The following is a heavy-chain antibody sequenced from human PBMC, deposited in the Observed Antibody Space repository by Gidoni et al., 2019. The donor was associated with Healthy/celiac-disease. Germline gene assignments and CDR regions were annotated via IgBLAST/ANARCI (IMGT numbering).Heavy chain of an antibody. V-gene: IGHV5-51*03. CDR3: ARLSGEINRYFDY. CDR2: IYPGDSDT. D-gene: IGHD3-10*01. Sequence: EVQLVQSGAAVKKPGESLKISCKGSGYSFTSYWIGWVPQMPGKVLEWLGIIYPGDSDTRYSPSYQGQVTITADKSISTAYLQWSSLKASDTAMDYCARLSGEINRYFDYWGQGTLVTVSS. CDR1: GYSFTSYW. J-gene: IGHJ4*02.